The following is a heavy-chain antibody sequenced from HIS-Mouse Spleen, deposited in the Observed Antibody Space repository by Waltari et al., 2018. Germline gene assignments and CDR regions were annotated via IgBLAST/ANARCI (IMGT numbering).Heavy chain of an antibody. CDR2: IYYSGGT. V-gene: IGHV4-39*07. D-gene: IGHD3-16*02. Sequence: QLQLQESGPGLVKPSETLSLTCTVSGGSISSSSYYWGWIRQPPGKGLEWIGRIYYSGGTYHNPSLKSRVTISVDTSTNQFSLKLSSVTAADTAVYYCARELRGWGSYRNLDYWGQGTLVTVSS. CDR3: ARELRGWGSYRNLDY. CDR1: GGSISSSSYY. J-gene: IGHJ4*02.